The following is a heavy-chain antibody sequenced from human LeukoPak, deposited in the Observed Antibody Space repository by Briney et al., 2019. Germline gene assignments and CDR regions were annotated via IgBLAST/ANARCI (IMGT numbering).Heavy chain of an antibody. CDR1: GFTFDDYT. CDR3: AKEGGWPFFDY. V-gene: IGHV3-43*01. J-gene: IGHJ4*02. CDR2: ISWDGGST. Sequence: PGGSLRLSCAASGFTFDDYTMHWVRQAPGKGLEWVSLISWDGGSTYYADSVKGRFTISRDNSKNSPYLQMNSLRTEDTALYYCAKEGGWPFFDYWGRGTLVTVSS. D-gene: IGHD6-19*01.